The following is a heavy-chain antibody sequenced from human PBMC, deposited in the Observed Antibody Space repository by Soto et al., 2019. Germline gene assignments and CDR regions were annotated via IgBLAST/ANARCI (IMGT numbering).Heavy chain of an antibody. D-gene: IGHD3-3*01. CDR1: GGTFSNFA. Sequence: QVQRVQSGAEEKKPGSSVKVSCKASGGTFSNFAISWVRQAPGQGLEWMGGNIPIFGTANYAQKFQGRVTIIADESTGTNYMELTSLRSEDTAVYYCARAPRLVGETTYEKYFDYWGQGPLVTFSS. V-gene: IGHV1-69*01. CDR2: NIPIFGTA. CDR3: ARAPRLVGETTYEKYFDY. J-gene: IGHJ4*02.